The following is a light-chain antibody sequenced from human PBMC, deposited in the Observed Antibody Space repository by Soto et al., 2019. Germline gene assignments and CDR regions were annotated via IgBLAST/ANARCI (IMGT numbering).Light chain of an antibody. Sequence: EIVMTHSPATLSVSPGERATLSFRASQSVSSNLAWYQQKPGQAPRLLIYGASTRATGIPARFSGSGSGTDFTLTISRLEPGDFAVYYCQQYVTSPPGTFGQGTKVDIK. V-gene: IGKV3-15*01. CDR1: QSVSSN. CDR2: GAS. CDR3: QQYVTSPPGT. J-gene: IGKJ1*01.